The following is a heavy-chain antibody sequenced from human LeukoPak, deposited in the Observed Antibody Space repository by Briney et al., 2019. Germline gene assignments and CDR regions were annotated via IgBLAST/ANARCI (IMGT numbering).Heavy chain of an antibody. CDR1: GGSISSHY. D-gene: IGHD3-10*01. CDR3: ARALYGSGSYFDY. CDR2: IYHSGST. Sequence: SETLSLTCTVSGGSISSHYWSWIRQPPGKGLEWIGSIYHSGSTYYNPSLKSRVTISVDTSKNQFSLKLSSVTAADTAVYYCARALYGSGSYFDYWGQGTLVTVSS. V-gene: IGHV4-59*08. J-gene: IGHJ4*02.